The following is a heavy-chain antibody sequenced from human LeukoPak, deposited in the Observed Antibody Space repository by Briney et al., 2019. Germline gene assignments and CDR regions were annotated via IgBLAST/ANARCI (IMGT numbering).Heavy chain of an antibody. Sequence: AGGSLRLSCAASGFTLRSYGMPGVRQAPGKGREGVAVICYDGSNKYYADSVKGRFTISRDNSKNTLYLQMTSLRAEDTAVYYCARGLRGSGIDPWGQGPLVTVSS. J-gene: IGHJ5*02. CDR2: ICYDGSNK. V-gene: IGHV3-33*01. CDR3: ARGLRGSGIDP. CDR1: GFTLRSYG. D-gene: IGHD3-16*01.